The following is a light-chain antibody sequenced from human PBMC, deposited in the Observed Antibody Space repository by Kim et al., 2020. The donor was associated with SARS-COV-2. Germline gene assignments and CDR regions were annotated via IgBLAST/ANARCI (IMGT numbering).Light chain of an antibody. Sequence: LSPGERAILSCRASQSITNNYLSCYQQKPGQTPRLLIFGASSRATGIPDRFSGSGSGTDFTLTISRLEPEDFAVYYCHQYGGSARFGGGTKVDIK. V-gene: IGKV3-20*01. CDR3: HQYGGSAR. CDR1: QSITNNY. J-gene: IGKJ4*01. CDR2: GAS.